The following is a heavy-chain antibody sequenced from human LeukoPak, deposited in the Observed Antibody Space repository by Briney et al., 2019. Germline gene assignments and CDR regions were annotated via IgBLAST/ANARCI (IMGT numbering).Heavy chain of an antibody. V-gene: IGHV1-69*04. CDR3: AKVAKYSSSWY. CDR1: GGTFSSYA. CDR2: IIPILGIA. Sequence: SVKVSCKASGGTFSSYAISWVRQAPGQGLEWMGRIIPILGIANYAQKFQGRVTITVDKSTSTAYMELSSLRSEDTAVYYCAKVAKYSSSWYWGQGTLVTVSS. J-gene: IGHJ4*02. D-gene: IGHD6-13*01.